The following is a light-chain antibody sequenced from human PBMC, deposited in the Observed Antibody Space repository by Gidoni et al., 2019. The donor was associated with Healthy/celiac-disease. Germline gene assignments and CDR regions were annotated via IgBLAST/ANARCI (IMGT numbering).Light chain of an antibody. CDR1: QSVLYSSNNKNY. J-gene: IGKJ1*01. CDR3: QQYYSTPRRT. Sequence: DIVMTQSPDSLAVSLGERATINCKSSQSVLYSSNNKNYLAWYQQKPGQPPKLLIYWASTRESGVPDRVSGSGSGTDITLTISSLQAEDVAVYYCQQYYSTPRRTFGQGTKVEIK. CDR2: WAS. V-gene: IGKV4-1*01.